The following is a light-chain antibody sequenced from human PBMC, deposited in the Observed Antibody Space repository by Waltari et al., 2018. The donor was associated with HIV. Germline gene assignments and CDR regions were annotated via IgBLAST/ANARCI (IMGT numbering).Light chain of an antibody. CDR3: QQRTNWT. CDR1: QSVSSF. Sequence: ESLLTQSPATLSLSPGESATLSCRASQSVSSFLAWYQQKPGQSPRLLIYDSFNRATGIPARFSGSGSGTDFTLTISSLEPEDSAVYYCQQRTNWTFGQGTKVEIK. J-gene: IGKJ1*01. CDR2: DSF. V-gene: IGKV3-11*01.